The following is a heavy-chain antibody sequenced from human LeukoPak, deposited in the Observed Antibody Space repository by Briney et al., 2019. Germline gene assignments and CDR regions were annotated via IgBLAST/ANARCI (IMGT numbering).Heavy chain of an antibody. Sequence: ASVKVSCKASGYTFTSYAMHWVRQAPGQGLEWMGIINPSGGSTSYAQKFQGRVTMTRDTSTSTVYMELSSLRSEDTAVYYCARGGYSSGWYTYDFDYWGQGTLVTVSS. J-gene: IGHJ4*02. D-gene: IGHD6-19*01. CDR1: GYTFTSYA. V-gene: IGHV1-46*01. CDR2: INPSGGST. CDR3: ARGGYSSGWYTYDFDY.